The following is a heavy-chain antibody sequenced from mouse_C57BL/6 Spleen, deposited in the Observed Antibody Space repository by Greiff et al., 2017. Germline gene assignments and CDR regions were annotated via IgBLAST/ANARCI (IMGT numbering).Heavy chain of an antibody. V-gene: IGHV3-1*01. CDR1: GYSITSGYD. Sequence: DVKLQESGPGMVKPSQSLSLTCTVTGYSITSGYDWHWIRHFPGNKLEWMGYISYSGSTNYNPSLKSRISITHDTSKNHFFLKLNSVTTEDTATYYCARGGYYGSSSWFAYWGQGTLVTVSA. CDR3: ARGGYYGSSSWFAY. J-gene: IGHJ3*01. CDR2: ISYSGST. D-gene: IGHD1-1*01.